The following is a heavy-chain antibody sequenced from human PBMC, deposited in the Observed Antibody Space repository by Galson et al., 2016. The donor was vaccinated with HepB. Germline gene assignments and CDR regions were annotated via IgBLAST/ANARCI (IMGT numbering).Heavy chain of an antibody. CDR2: VYFNGNT. Sequence: SETLSLTCIISGSSFNNYSWSWIRQPPGKGLEFIGYVYFNGNTKYNPSLKSRVTISLDTSKSQLSLRLTSVTAADTAVYYCARNYDRLDYWGQGTLVTVSS. CDR3: ARNYDRLDY. V-gene: IGHV4-59*08. CDR1: GSSFNNYS. J-gene: IGHJ4*02. D-gene: IGHD3-9*01.